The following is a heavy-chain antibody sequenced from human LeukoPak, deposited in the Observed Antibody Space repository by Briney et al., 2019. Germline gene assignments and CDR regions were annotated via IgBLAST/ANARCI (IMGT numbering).Heavy chain of an antibody. CDR1: GGSISSSSYY. CDR2: IYYSGST. CDR3: ARQPIGSARFDY. J-gene: IGHJ4*02. V-gene: IGHV4-39*01. D-gene: IGHD6-6*01. Sequence: SETLSLTCTVSGGSISSSSYYWGWIRQPPGKGLEWIGSIYYSGSTYYNPSLKSRVTISVDTSKNQFSLKLSSVTAADTAVYYCARQPIGSARFDYWGQGTLVTVSS.